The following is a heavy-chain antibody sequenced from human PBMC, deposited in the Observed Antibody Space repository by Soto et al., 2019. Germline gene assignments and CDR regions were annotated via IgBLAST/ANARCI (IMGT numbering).Heavy chain of an antibody. J-gene: IGHJ4*02. CDR3: AKTHVVLWFGESPLDD. CDR2: ISYDGSNK. D-gene: IGHD3-10*01. V-gene: IGHV3-30*18. CDR1: GFTFSSYG. Sequence: GGSLRLSCAASGFTFSSYGMHWVRQAPRKGLEWVALISYDGSNKYYADSVKGRFTISRDNSKNTLYLQMNSLRAEDTAVYYCAKTHVVLWFGESPLDDWGQGTLVTVSS.